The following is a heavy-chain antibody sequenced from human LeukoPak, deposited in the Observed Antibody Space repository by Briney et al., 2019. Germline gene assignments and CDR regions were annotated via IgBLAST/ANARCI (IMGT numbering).Heavy chain of an antibody. CDR1: GFTFNSYW. Sequence: GSLRLSCSASGFTFNSYWVSWVRPASGKGLEWGANIKQGGSEKYYVDSVKGRFTISRDNAKNSLYLQMNSLRAEDTAVYYCARDPGSSWYSRYYYYYYGMDVWGQGTTVTVSS. V-gene: IGHV3-7*01. CDR2: IKQGGSEK. J-gene: IGHJ6*02. CDR3: ARDPGSSWYSRYYYYYYGMDV. D-gene: IGHD6-13*01.